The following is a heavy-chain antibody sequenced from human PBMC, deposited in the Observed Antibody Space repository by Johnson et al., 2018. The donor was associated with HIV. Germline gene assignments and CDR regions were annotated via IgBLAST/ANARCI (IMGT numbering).Heavy chain of an antibody. CDR2: INPRPDSA. CDR1: GFTFDDYD. J-gene: IGHJ3*01. V-gene: IGHV3-20*04. D-gene: IGHD3-3*01. Sequence: VQLVESGGGLVQPGGSLRLSCAASGFTFDDYDMNWVRQAPGKGLEWVCGINPRPDSAACADSVKGRFTISRDNAKTSLYLHMNSLSAEDRAVYYCARDNLATPFGAFDFWGQGTMVIVSS. CDR3: ARDNLATPFGAFDF.